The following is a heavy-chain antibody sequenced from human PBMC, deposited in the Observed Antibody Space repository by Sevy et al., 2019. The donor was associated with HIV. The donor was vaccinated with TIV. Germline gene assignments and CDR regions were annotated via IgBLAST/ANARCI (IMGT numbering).Heavy chain of an antibody. J-gene: IGHJ3*02. V-gene: IGHV4-59*01. D-gene: IGHD3-22*01. CDR2: ISYSGST. CDR1: GGSISSYY. CDR3: ARDLPHLKTFRYYYDSHAFDI. Sequence: SETLSLTCTVSGGSISSYYWSWIRQPPGKGLEWIGYISYSGSTNYNPSLKSRVTISVDTSKNQFSLKLSSVTAADTAVYYCARDLPHLKTFRYYYDSHAFDIWGQGTMVTVSS.